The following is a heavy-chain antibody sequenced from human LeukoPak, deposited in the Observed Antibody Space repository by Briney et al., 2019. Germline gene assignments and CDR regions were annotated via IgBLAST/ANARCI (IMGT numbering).Heavy chain of an antibody. D-gene: IGHD5-18*01. CDR1: GYTFTSYD. CDR3: ARVFPNTAMVEP. J-gene: IGHJ5*02. Sequence: ASVKVSCKASGYTFTSYDINWVRQATGQGLEWMGWMNPNSGNTGYAQKFQGRVTMTRNTSISTAYMELSSLRSEDTAVYYCARVFPNTAMVEPWGQGTLVTVSS. V-gene: IGHV1-8*01. CDR2: MNPNSGNT.